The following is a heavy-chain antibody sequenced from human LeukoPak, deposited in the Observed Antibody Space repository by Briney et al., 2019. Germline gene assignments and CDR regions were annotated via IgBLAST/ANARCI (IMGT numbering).Heavy chain of an antibody. CDR2: ISSSSSYI. CDR1: GCTFSSSS. J-gene: IGHJ4*02. Sequence: GGSLRLSFAASGCTFSSSSMNWVRQAPGKGLEWVSSISSSSSYIYYADSVKGRFTISRDNAKNSLCLQMNSLRAEDTAVYYCASGSASTVTTACDYWGQGTLVTVSS. V-gene: IGHV3-21*01. CDR3: ASGSASTVTTACDY. D-gene: IGHD4-17*01.